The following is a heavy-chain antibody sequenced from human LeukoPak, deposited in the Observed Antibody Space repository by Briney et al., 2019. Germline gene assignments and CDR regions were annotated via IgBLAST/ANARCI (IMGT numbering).Heavy chain of an antibody. CDR2: ISSSGTTI. V-gene: IGHV3-11*04. Sequence: GGSLRLSCAASGFTLSDYYMSWIRQAPGKGLEWVSYISSSGTTIYYADSVKGRFTISRDNAKNSLYLQMNSLRAEDTAVYYCARTTTTVTKRGYFDYWGQGTLVTVSS. D-gene: IGHD4-17*01. CDR3: ARTTTTVTKRGYFDY. J-gene: IGHJ4*02. CDR1: GFTLSDYY.